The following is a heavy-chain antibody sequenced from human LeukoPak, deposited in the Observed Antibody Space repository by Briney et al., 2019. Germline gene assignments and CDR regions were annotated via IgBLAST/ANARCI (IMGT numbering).Heavy chain of an antibody. CDR1: GGSISSYY. V-gene: IGHV4-4*07. D-gene: IGHD2-2*01. CDR3: ARGLAGYCSSTSCYLGAFDI. CDR2: IYTSGST. Sequence: SETLSLTCTVSGGSISSYYWSWIRQPAGKGLEWIGRIYTSGSTNYNPSLKSRVTMSVDTSKNQFSLKLSSVTAADTAVYYCARGLAGYCSSTSCYLGAFDIWGQGTMVTVSS. J-gene: IGHJ3*02.